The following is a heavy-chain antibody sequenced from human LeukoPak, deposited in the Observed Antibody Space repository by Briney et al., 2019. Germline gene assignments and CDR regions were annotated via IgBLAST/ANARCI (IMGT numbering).Heavy chain of an antibody. CDR3: AKVVRYYYDSSGSALDY. J-gene: IGHJ4*02. CDR1: GLIFSTNG. Sequence: PGGSLRLLCTASGLIFSTNGMHCVRKATGKGLERVAFIRYDGNNTQYADSVKRRFTISRDNSKNTLYLQMNRLSAEDTAMYYCAKVVRYYYDSSGSALDYWGQGTLVTVSS. D-gene: IGHD3-22*01. V-gene: IGHV3-30*02. CDR2: IRYDGNNT.